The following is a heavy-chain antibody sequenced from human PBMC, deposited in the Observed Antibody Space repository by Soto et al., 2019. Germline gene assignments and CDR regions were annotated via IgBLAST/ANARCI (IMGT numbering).Heavy chain of an antibody. Sequence: QVQLVQSGAEVKKPGASVKVSCKASGYTFTGYYMHWVRQAPGQGLEWMGWINPNSGGTNYAQKCQGWVTMTMDTSISTADMELRRLISDDTAVYYCARGGALMITFGGVIDWGQGTLVTVSS. CDR3: ARGGALMITFGGVID. V-gene: IGHV1-2*04. J-gene: IGHJ4*02. CDR2: INPNSGGT. D-gene: IGHD3-16*01. CDR1: GYTFTGYY.